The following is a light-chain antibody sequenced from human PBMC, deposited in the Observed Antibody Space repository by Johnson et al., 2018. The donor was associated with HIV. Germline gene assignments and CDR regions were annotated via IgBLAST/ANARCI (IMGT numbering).Light chain of an antibody. Sequence: HSVLTQPPSVSAAPGQKVTISCSGSSSNIGNNYVYWYQQLPGTAPKLLIYDNNKRPSGIPDRFSGSKSGTSATLGITGLQTGDEADYYCGTWDSSLSAYVFGTGTKVTVL. CDR2: DNN. CDR3: GTWDSSLSAYV. CDR1: SSNIGNNY. V-gene: IGLV1-51*01. J-gene: IGLJ1*01.